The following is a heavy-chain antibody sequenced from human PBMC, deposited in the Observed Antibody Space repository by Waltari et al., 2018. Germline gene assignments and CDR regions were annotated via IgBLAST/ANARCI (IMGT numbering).Heavy chain of an antibody. J-gene: IGHJ4*02. V-gene: IGHV1-69*01. D-gene: IGHD6-13*01. CDR1: GYTFTSYD. CDR2: SIPNVGTA. Sequence: QVQLVQSGAEVKKPGASVKVSCKASGYTFTSYDINWVRQATGQGLEWMGGSIPNVGTANYAQKFQGRVTITADESTSTAYMELSSLRSEDTAVYYCARDSIPLSWTHFDYWGQGTLVTVSS. CDR3: ARDSIPLSWTHFDY.